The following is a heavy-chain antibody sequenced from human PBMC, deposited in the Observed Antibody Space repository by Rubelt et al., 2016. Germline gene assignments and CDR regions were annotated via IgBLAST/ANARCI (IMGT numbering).Heavy chain of an antibody. CDR3: ARGGYGSHESVDASDV. CDR2: TYYGGNT. D-gene: IGHD4-17*01. J-gene: IGHJ3*01. V-gene: IGHV4-59*08. CDR1: GGSISSAS. Sequence: QVQLQGSGPGLVKPSETLSLSCTVSGGSISSASWSWIRQPPGKGLEWIGCTYYGGNTNYNPSLKSRVTISADTSKNQFSPSLSSVTAADTAVYFCARGGYGSHESVDASDVWGQGTMVTVSS.